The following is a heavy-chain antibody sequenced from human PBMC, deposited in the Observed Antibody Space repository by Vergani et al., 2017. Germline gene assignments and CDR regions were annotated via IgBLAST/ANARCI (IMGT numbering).Heavy chain of an antibody. J-gene: IGHJ6*03. D-gene: IGHD2-2*01. CDR3: ARDGTGPKCSSTSCHYYYYYYMNV. CDR1: GYTSTGYY. Sequence: QVQLVQSGAEVKKPGASVKVSCKASGYTSTGYYMHWVRQAPGQGLEWMVWINPNSGGTNYAQKFQGRVTMTRDTSISTAYMELSRLRSDDTAVYYCARDGTGPKCSSTSCHYYYYYYMNVWGKGTTVTVSS. CDR2: INPNSGGT. V-gene: IGHV1-2*02.